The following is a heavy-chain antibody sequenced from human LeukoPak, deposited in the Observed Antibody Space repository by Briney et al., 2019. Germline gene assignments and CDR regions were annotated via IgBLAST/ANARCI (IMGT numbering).Heavy chain of an antibody. CDR1: GFTFSSYG. CDR3: AKSFDY. J-gene: IGHJ4*02. Sequence: PGGSLRLPCAASGFTFSSYGMHWVRQAPGKGLEWVAVISYDGSNKYHADSVKGRFTISRDNSKNTLYLQMNSLRAEDTAVYYCAKSFDYWGQGTLVTVSS. CDR2: ISYDGSNK. V-gene: IGHV3-30*18.